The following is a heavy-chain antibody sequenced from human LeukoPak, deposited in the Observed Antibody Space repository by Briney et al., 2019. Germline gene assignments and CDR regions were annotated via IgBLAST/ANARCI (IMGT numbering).Heavy chain of an antibody. V-gene: IGHV3-72*01. D-gene: IGHD3-22*01. CDR2: SRDKTHSYTT. J-gene: IGHJ4*02. CDR3: ARVEVSNGYYWPLDY. Sequence: GGSLRLSCAASGFTFSSSWMTWVRQAPGKGLEWVGRSRDKTHSYTTEYAASVKGRFTISRDDLKNSLYLEMNSLKTEDTAVYYCARVEVSNGYYWPLDYWGQGTLVTVSS. CDR1: GFTFSSSW.